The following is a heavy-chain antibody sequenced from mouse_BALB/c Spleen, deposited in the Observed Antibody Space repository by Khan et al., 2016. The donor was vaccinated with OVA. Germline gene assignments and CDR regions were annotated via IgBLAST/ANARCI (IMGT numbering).Heavy chain of an antibody. CDR2: ISYSGNT. V-gene: IGHV3-2*02. Sequence: EVQLQESGPGLVKPSQSLSLTCTVTGYSITSDDAWNWLRQFPGNKLEWMCFISYSGNTNYNPSINSRITITRNTSNNQFFLQFNSVTTEDTATYYCARVYGGDFDYWGQGTTLTVSS. CDR3: ARVYGGDFDY. CDR1: GYSITSDDA. J-gene: IGHJ2*01. D-gene: IGHD1-1*01.